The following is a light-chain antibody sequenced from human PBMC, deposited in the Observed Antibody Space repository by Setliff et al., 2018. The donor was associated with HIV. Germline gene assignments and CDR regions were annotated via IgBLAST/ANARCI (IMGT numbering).Light chain of an antibody. CDR3: RQYYVTAVT. CDR2: WAS. CDR1: QTVSYNSNNKNY. J-gene: IGKJ4*01. Sequence: DIVMTQTPDSLAVSLGERPTINCKSSQTVSYNSNNKNYLAWYQQKPGQPPKLLIYWASTRESGVPHRFRCSGSGTDFTLTISSLQAEDVAVYYCRQYYVTAVTFGGGTKVDIK. V-gene: IGKV4-1*01.